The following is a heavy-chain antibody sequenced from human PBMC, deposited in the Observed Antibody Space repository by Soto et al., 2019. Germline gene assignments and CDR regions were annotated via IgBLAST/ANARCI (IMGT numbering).Heavy chain of an antibody. D-gene: IGHD7-27*01. Sequence: EVQLVESGGGLVQPGGSLRLSCATSGFILSDCAMNWVRQAPGTRLEWVSYISSSSRVIDYADSVKGRFTVSRDNARNSLYLQMNSLRAEDTAVYYCARDLSWGSNWYYYMDVWGKGTTVTVSS. CDR1: GFILSDCA. CDR3: ARDLSWGSNWYYYMDV. J-gene: IGHJ6*03. V-gene: IGHV3-48*01. CDR2: ISSSSRVI.